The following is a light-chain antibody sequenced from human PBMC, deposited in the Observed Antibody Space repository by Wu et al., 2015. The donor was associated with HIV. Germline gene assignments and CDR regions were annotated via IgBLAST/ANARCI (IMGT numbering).Light chain of an antibody. CDR1: QGLTSA. V-gene: IGKV1-13*02. Sequence: AIQLTQSPSSLSASVGDRVTITCRASQGLTSALAWYQQKPGKPPNLLIYDASSLQSGVPSRFSGSGSGTDFTLTISSLQPEDFATYYCQQANTFPPFGPGTKVDIK. J-gene: IGKJ3*01. CDR3: QQANTFPP. CDR2: DAS.